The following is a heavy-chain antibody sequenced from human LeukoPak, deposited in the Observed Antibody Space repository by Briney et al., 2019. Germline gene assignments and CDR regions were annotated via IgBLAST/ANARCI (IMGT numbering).Heavy chain of an antibody. D-gene: IGHD6-19*01. CDR2: ISYDGGNK. CDR3: AKDLGAFLDSSGWSPDY. V-gene: IGHV3-30*18. Sequence: PGGSLRLSCAASGFTFSSFGMHWVRQAPGKGLEGVAGISYDGGNKYYEHSVKGRFTISRDNSKNTLYLQMNSLRPEDTAVYYCAKDLGAFLDSSGWSPDYWGQGTLVTVSS. CDR1: GFTFSSFG. J-gene: IGHJ4*02.